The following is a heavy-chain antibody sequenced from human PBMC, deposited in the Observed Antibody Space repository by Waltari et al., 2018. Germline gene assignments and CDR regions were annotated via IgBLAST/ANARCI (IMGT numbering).Heavy chain of an antibody. CDR3: ASGPENRLLRANDAFDI. CDR1: GGSISRYY. D-gene: IGHD3-22*01. J-gene: IGHJ3*02. V-gene: IGHV4-59*01. CDR2: IYYSGST. Sequence: QVQLQESGPGLVKPSETLSLTCTVSGGSISRYYWRWIRQPPGKGLEWIGYIYYSGSTNYNPSLKSRVTISVDTSKNQFSLKLSSVTAADTAVYYCASGPENRLLRANDAFDIWGQGTMVTVSS.